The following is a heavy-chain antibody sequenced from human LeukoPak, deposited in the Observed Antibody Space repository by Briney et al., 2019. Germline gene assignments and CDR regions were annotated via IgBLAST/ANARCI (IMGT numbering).Heavy chain of an antibody. Sequence: GGSLRLSCAASGFTLSTYWMHWVRQAPGKGLEWVAVISYDGSNKYYADSVKGRFTISRDNSKNTLYLQMNSLRAEDTAVYYCARAGRYCSSTSCYVRVDYWGQGTLVTVSS. CDR2: ISYDGSNK. D-gene: IGHD2-2*01. V-gene: IGHV3-30-3*01. CDR1: GFTLSTYW. J-gene: IGHJ4*02. CDR3: ARAGRYCSSTSCYVRVDY.